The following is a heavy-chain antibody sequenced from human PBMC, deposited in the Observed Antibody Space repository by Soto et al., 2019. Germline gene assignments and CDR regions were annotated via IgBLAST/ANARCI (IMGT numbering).Heavy chain of an antibody. CDR1: GGSISSGGYS. V-gene: IGHV4-30-2*01. CDR3: VRGTFSSSYYTFGY. J-gene: IGHJ4*02. Sequence: PSETLSLTCGVSGGSISSGGYSWSWIRQPPGKGLEWIGYIYQSGSTFYNPSLKSRVTISLDKSKNQFSLNLSSVTAADTAVYYCVRGTFSSSYYTFGYWGQGTLVTVSS. CDR2: IYQSGST. D-gene: IGHD6-13*01.